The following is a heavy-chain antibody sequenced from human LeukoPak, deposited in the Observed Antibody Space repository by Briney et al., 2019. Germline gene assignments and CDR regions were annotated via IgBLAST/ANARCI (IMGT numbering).Heavy chain of an antibody. CDR1: GFTVSSNY. D-gene: IGHD5-12*01. J-gene: IGHJ4*02. Sequence: GGSLTLSCAASGFTVSSNYMSWVRQAPGKGLEWVSGIRAGGDIRYYADSVKGRFTVSRDNSKRTVYLQMDSLRAEDTALYYCAKDAGWIRFHFWGQGTLVTVSS. CDR3: AKDAGWIRFHF. V-gene: IGHV3-23*01. CDR2: IRAGGDIR.